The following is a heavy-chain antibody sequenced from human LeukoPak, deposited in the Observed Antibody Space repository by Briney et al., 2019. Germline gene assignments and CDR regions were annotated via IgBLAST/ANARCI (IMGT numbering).Heavy chain of an antibody. D-gene: IGHD6-19*01. CDR1: GFIFSSYS. CDR2: ISSSSSYI. Sequence: GGSLRLSCAASGFIFSSYSMNWVRQAPGKGLEWVSSISSSSSYIYYADSVKGRFTISRDNAKNSLYPQMNSLRAEDTAVYYCARDLSSGWRIQSRIDYWGQGTLVTVSS. CDR3: ARDLSSGWRIQSRIDY. V-gene: IGHV3-21*01. J-gene: IGHJ4*02.